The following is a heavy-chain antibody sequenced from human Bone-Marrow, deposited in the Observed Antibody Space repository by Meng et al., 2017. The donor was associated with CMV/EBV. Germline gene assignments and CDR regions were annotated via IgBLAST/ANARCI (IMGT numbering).Heavy chain of an antibody. V-gene: IGHV3-74*03. D-gene: IGHD3-3*01. CDR3: VLSRSGYYTPFDY. J-gene: IGHJ4*02. CDR2: INSDGSST. CDR1: GFTCSSDW. Sequence: GESLKISCAASGFTCSSDWMHWVRQAPGKGLVWVSRINSDGSSTTYADSVKGRFTISRDNAKNTLYLQMNSLRAEDTAVYYSVLSRSGYYTPFDYWGQGTLVTVSS.